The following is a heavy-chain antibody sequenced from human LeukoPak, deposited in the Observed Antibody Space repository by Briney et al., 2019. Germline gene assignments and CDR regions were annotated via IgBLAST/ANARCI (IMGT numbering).Heavy chain of an antibody. CDR3: AKARLHLGAFFDY. CDR1: GFSFDDYD. D-gene: IGHD3-16*01. V-gene: IGHV3-9*01. CDR2: ITWNSGSI. Sequence: GGSLRLSCVASGFSFDDYDMHWVRQLPGKGLEWVSSITWNSGSIGYAESVKGRFTISRDNAKKSLYLQMNSLRAEDTALYYCAKARLHLGAFFDYWGQGTLLTVSS. J-gene: IGHJ4*02.